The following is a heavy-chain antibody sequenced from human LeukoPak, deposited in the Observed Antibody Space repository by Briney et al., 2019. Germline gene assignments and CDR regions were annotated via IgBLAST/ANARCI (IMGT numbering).Heavy chain of an antibody. Sequence: NPSETLSLTCTISGGSISNYFWSWIRQPPGKGLEWIGYISYSGSTDHNPSLKSRVTISVDTSKNQFSLKLSSVTAADTAVYYCARCDYDAFDIWGQGTMVTVSS. CDR3: ARCDYDAFDI. V-gene: IGHV4-59*01. CDR2: ISYSGST. D-gene: IGHD4-17*01. CDR1: GGSISNYF. J-gene: IGHJ3*02.